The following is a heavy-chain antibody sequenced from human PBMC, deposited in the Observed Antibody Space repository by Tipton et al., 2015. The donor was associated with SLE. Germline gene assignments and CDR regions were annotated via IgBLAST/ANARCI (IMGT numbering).Heavy chain of an antibody. J-gene: IGHJ6*03. CDR3: ARSRYSSSSYYYYYMDV. CDR2: IYYSGST. D-gene: IGHD6-6*01. CDR1: GGSIRSGGYH. Sequence: GLVKPSQTLSLTCTVSGGSIRSGGYHWTWIRQHPGKGLEWIGYIYYSGSTNYNPSLKSRVTISVDTSKNQFSLKLSSVTAADTAVYYCARSRYSSSSYYYYYMDVWGKGTTVTVSS. V-gene: IGHV4-61*08.